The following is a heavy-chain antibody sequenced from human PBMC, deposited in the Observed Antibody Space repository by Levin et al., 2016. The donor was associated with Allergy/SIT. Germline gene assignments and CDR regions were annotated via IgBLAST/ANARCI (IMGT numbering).Heavy chain of an antibody. V-gene: IGHV3-49*02. Sequence: WIRQPPGKGLEWVGFIRSKAYGGTTEYAASVKGRFTISRDDSKSIAYLQMNSLKTEDTAVYYCTRVLYGDYRYYYYGMDVWGQGTTVTVSS. CDR2: IRSKAYGGTT. D-gene: IGHD4-17*01. J-gene: IGHJ6*02. CDR3: TRVLYGDYRYYYYGMDV.